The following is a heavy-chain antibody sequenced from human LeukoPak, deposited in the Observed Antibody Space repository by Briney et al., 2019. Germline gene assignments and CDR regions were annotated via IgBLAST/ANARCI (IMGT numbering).Heavy chain of an antibody. J-gene: IGHJ4*02. D-gene: IGHD3-10*01. CDR1: RFTFSKYA. CDR2: FSGSGDST. Sequence: PGGSLRLSCAASRFTFSKYAMSWIRQALGKGLEWVSVFSGSGDSTYYADSVKGRFTISRDNSKNTVYLQMNSLRADDTAVYYCAKDYYASSSGYFDYWGQGTLVTVSS. V-gene: IGHV3-23*01. CDR3: AKDYYASSSGYFDY.